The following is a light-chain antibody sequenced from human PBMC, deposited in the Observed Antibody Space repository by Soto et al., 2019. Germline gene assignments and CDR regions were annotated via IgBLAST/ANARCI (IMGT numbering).Light chain of an antibody. Sequence: EIVLTQSPGTLSLSPGERATLSCRASQSVRSSYLACYQQTPGQAHRLLIYGASSRTTGIPDRFSGSGSGTYFTLTISILEPEDFAVYYCQQYGSWYTFGQGTKLEIK. J-gene: IGKJ2*01. V-gene: IGKV3-20*01. CDR2: GAS. CDR1: QSVRSSY. CDR3: QQYGSWYT.